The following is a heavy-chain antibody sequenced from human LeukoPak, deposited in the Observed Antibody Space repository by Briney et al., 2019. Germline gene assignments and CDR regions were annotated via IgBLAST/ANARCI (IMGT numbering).Heavy chain of an antibody. D-gene: IGHD2-2*01. V-gene: IGHV3-30*02. CDR3: ARSYQLLFNFQH. CDR1: GFTFSSYG. Sequence: GGSLRLSCAASGFTFSSYGMHWVRQAPGKGLEWVAFIRYDGSNKYYADSVKGRFTISRDNAKNSLYLQMNSLRAEDTAVYYCARSYQLLFNFQHWGQGTLVTVSS. J-gene: IGHJ1*01. CDR2: IRYDGSNK.